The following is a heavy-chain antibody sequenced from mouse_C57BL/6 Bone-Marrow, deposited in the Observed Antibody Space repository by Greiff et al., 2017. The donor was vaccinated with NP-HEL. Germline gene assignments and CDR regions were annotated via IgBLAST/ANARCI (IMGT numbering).Heavy chain of an antibody. CDR3: TTRGIYYGYVGFAY. J-gene: IGHJ3*01. D-gene: IGHD2-2*01. CDR2: IDPENGDT. CDR1: GFNIKDDY. Sequence: VQLQQSGAELVRPGASVKLSCTASGFNIKDDYMHWVKQRPEQGLEWIGWIDPENGDTEYASQFQGKATITADTSSNTAYLQLSSLTSEDTAVYYCTTRGIYYGYVGFAYWGQGTLVTVSA. V-gene: IGHV14-4*01.